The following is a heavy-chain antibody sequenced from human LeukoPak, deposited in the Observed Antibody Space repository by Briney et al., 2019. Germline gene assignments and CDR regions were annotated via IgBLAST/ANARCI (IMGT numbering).Heavy chain of an antibody. CDR2: ISSSSSYI. CDR1: GFTFSSYN. CDR3: ARELAARPSGDAFDI. V-gene: IGHV3-21*01. D-gene: IGHD6-6*01. Sequence: GGSLRLSCAASGFTFSSYNMNCVRQAPGKGLEWVSSISSSSSYIYYADSVKGRFTISRDNAKNSLYLQMNSLRAEDTAVYYCARELAARPSGDAFDIWGQGTMVTVSS. J-gene: IGHJ3*02.